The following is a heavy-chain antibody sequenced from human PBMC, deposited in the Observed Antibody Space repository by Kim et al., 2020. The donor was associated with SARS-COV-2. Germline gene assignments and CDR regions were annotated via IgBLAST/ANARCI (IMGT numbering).Heavy chain of an antibody. CDR3: AKDPYYEFWSGYYFDY. V-gene: IGHV3-23*01. J-gene: IGHJ4*02. Sequence: GGSLRLSCAASGFTFSSYAMNWVRQAPGKGLEWVSAISGSGGSTYYADSVKGRFTISRDNSKNTLYLQMNSLRAEDTAVYYCAKDPYYEFWSGYYFDYWGQGTLVTVSS. CDR2: ISGSGGST. CDR1: GFTFSSYA. D-gene: IGHD3-3*01.